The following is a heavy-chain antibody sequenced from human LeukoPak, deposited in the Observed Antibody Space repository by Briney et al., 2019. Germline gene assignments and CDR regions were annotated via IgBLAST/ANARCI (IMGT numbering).Heavy chain of an antibody. Sequence: PSETLSPTCTVSGGSISSDYWSWIRQPPGKGLEWIGYIYYIGSANYNPSLKSRVTISVDTSNNQFSLKLSSVTAADTAVYYCARHAAADYSSGWTRPFDCWGQGTLVTVSS. CDR3: ARHAAADYSSGWTRPFDC. CDR2: IYYIGSA. J-gene: IGHJ4*02. CDR1: GGSISSDY. V-gene: IGHV4-59*08. D-gene: IGHD6-19*01.